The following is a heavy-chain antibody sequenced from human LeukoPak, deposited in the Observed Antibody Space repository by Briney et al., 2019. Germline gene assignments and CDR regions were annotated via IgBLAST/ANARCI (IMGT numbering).Heavy chain of an antibody. V-gene: IGHV4-34*01. Sequence: PSETLSLTCAVYGGSFSGYYWSWIRQPPGKGLEWIGEINHSGSTNYNPSLKSRVTISVDTSKNQFSLKLSSVTAADTAVYYCARVVRYFDWLLPPGDWFDPWGQGTLVTVSS. CDR2: INHSGST. CDR3: ARVVRYFDWLLPPGDWFDP. D-gene: IGHD3-9*01. J-gene: IGHJ5*02. CDR1: GGSFSGYY.